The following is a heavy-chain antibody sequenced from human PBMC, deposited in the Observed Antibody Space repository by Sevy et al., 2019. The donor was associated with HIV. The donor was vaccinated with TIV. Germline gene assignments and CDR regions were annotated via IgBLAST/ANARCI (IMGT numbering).Heavy chain of an antibody. CDR1: GYSFTSYW. CDR3: ARRVGYCSGGSCYWWFDP. D-gene: IGHD2-15*01. Sequence: GESLKISCKGSGYSFTSYWIGWVRQMPGKGLEWVGIIYPGDSDTRYSPSFQGQVTISADKSISTAYLQWSSLKASDTAMYYCARRVGYCSGGSCYWWFDPWGQGTLVTVSS. CDR2: IYPGDSDT. J-gene: IGHJ5*02. V-gene: IGHV5-51*01.